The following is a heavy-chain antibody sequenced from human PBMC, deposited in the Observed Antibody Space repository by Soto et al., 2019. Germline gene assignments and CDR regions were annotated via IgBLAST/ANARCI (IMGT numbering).Heavy chain of an antibody. D-gene: IGHD1-7*01. V-gene: IGHV3-30-3*01. CDR3: ARDEDWNYYLDY. J-gene: IGHJ4*02. CDR1: GFTFSSYT. Sequence: QVQLVESGGGVVQPGRSLRLSCAASGFTFSSYTMHWVRQCPGKGLEWVALISKDGTKTYYADSVKGRFTISRDNSRNTLYRQMNSLRAEDTAVYYCARDEDWNYYLDYWGQGALVTVSS. CDR2: ISKDGTKT.